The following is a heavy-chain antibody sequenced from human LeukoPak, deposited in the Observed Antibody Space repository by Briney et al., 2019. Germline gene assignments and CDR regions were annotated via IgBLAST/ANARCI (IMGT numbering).Heavy chain of an antibody. D-gene: IGHD3-22*01. CDR1: GGSISIYY. Sequence: SETLSLTCTASGGSISIYYWSWIRQPPGKGLEWIGYIYYSGSTNYNPSLKSRVTISVDTSKNQFSLKLSSVTAADTAVYYCARGRNYDSSGSDRGFDYWGQGTLVTVSS. V-gene: IGHV4-59*01. CDR2: IYYSGST. J-gene: IGHJ4*02. CDR3: ARGRNYDSSGSDRGFDY.